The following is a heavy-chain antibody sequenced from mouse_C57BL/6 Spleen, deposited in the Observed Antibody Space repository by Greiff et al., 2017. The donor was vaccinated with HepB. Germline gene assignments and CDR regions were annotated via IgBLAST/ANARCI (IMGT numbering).Heavy chain of an antibody. V-gene: IGHV6-3*01. CDR3: TGGLQGYFDV. CDR1: GFTFSNYW. J-gene: IGHJ1*03. CDR2: IRLKSDNYAT. Sequence: VKLEESGGGLVQPGGSMKLSCVASGFTFSNYWMNWVRQSPEKGLEWVAQIRLKSDNYATHYAESVKGRFTISRDDSKSSVYLQMNNLRAEDTGIYYCTGGLQGYFDVWGTGTTVTVSS. D-gene: IGHD2-2*01.